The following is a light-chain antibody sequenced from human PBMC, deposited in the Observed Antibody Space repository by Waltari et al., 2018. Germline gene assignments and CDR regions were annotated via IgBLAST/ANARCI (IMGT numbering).Light chain of an antibody. CDR2: KAS. Sequence: DIQMTQSPSTLSASVGDRVPIACRASQSISSWLAWYQQKPGKAPKLLIYKASTLESGVPSRFSGSGSGTEFTLTISSLQPDDFATYYCQHYNTYSRSITFGQGTRLEIQ. CDR3: QHYNTYSRSIT. J-gene: IGKJ5*01. CDR1: QSISSW. V-gene: IGKV1-5*03.